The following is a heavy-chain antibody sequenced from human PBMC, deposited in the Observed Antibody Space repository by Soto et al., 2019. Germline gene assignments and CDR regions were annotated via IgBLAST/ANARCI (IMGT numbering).Heavy chain of an antibody. CDR1: GGSVSSGAYY. J-gene: IGHJ3*02. CDR3: ARARLRAVYAFDI. D-gene: IGHD5-12*01. Sequence: PSETLSLTCTVSGGSVSSGAYYWTWIRQRPGKGLEWIWYIYYSGSTYYSPSLKSRLSISLDTSKNQFSLRLSSVTAADTAMYYCARARLRAVYAFDIWGQGTMVTVSS. V-gene: IGHV4-31*03. CDR2: IYYSGST.